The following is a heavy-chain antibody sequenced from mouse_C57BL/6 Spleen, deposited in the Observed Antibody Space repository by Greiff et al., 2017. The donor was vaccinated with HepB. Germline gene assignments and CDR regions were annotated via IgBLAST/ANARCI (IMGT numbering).Heavy chain of an antibody. V-gene: IGHV5-4*01. CDR3: ARDGPGDY. CDR1: GFTFSSYA. J-gene: IGHJ4*01. Sequence: EVKLVESGGGLVKPGGSLKLSCAASGFTFSSYAMPWVRQTPEKRLEWVATISDGGSYTYYPDNVKGRFTISRDNAKNNLYLQMSHLKSEDTAMYYCARDGPGDYWGQGTSVTVSS. CDR2: ISDGGSYT.